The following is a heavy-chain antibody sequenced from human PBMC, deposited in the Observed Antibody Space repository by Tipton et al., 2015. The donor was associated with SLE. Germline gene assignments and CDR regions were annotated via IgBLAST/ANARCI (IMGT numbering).Heavy chain of an antibody. CDR3: ARDVPVLAAAILDY. J-gene: IGHJ4*02. CDR1: GYTFTNYG. CDR2: ISGYNGNI. V-gene: IGHV1-18*01. D-gene: IGHD6-25*01. Sequence: QLVQSGAEVKKPGASVKVSCKASGYTFTNYGVSWVRQAPGQGLEWMGWISGYNGNIRYGHKMEARVSLTMDTSTSTAYMELRRLTSDGAAVYYCARDVPVLAAAILDYWGQGALVGVAS.